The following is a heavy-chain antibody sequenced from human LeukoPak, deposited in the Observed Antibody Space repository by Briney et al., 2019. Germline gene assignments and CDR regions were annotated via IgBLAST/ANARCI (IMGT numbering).Heavy chain of an antibody. D-gene: IGHD1-26*01. CDR2: ITGSGGST. V-gene: IGHV3-23*01. J-gene: IGHJ4*02. CDR1: GFTFSSYV. CDR3: AKRVGTTYIHFDF. Sequence: GGSLRLSCAASGFTFSSYVMSWVRQAPGKGLEWVSSITGSGGSTYYADSVKGRFTISRDNSKNTLYLQMNSLRAEDTAVYYCAKRVGTTYIHFDFWGQGTLVTVS.